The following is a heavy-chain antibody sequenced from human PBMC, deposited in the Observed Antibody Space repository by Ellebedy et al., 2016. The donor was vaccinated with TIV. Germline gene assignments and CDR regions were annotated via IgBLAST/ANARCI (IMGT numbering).Heavy chain of an antibody. CDR3: ATDGSYGDYLSPTHAFVM. J-gene: IGHJ3*02. CDR2: INQDGSKK. D-gene: IGHD4-17*01. V-gene: IGHV3-7*01. Sequence: GGSLRLSCAASGFSFRSYWMTWVRQAPGKGLEWVANINQDGSKKHYVDSVKGRFTISRDNAKNSLYLQVNSLRAEDTAVYYCATDGSYGDYLSPTHAFVMWGQGTKVSVSS. CDR1: GFSFRSYW.